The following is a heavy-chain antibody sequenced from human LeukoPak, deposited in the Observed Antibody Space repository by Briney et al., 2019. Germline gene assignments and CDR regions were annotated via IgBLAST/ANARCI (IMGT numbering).Heavy chain of an antibody. V-gene: IGHV4-59*08. Sequence: PSETLSLTCTVSGGSISSYYWSWIRQPPGKGLEWIGYIYYSGSTNYNPSLKSRVTISVDTSKNQFSLKLSSVTAADTAVYYCARHRGIVCSYGSIIDYWGQGTLVTVSS. CDR2: IYYSGST. J-gene: IGHJ4*02. CDR1: GGSISSYY. CDR3: ARHRGIVCSYGSIIDY. D-gene: IGHD5-18*01.